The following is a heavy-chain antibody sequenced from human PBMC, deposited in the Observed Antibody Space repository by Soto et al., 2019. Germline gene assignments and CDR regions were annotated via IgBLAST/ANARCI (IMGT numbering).Heavy chain of an antibody. CDR1: GGTLSSYA. CDR3: ASLIAAAGPPHSPRYYYGMDV. Sequence: SVKVSCKASGGTLSSYAISWVRQAPGQGLEWMGGIIPIFGTADYAQKFQGRVTITADESTSTAYMELSSLRSEDTAVYYCASLIAAAGPPHSPRYYYGMDVWGQGTTVTVSS. J-gene: IGHJ6*02. V-gene: IGHV1-69*13. D-gene: IGHD6-13*01. CDR2: IIPIFGTA.